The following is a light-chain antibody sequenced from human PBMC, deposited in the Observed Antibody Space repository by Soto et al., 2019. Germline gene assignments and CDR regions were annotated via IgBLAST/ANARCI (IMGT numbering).Light chain of an antibody. CDR2: DAS. CDR3: QQYNSYSRT. CDR1: QSIISY. V-gene: IGKV1-5*01. J-gene: IGKJ1*01. Sequence: DIKMNQSPSSLSASVEDRVTITCRASQSIISYLNWYQHKPGKAPNLLIYDASSLESGVPSRFSGSGSGTEFTLTISSLQPDDFATYYCQQYNSYSRTFGQGTKVDIK.